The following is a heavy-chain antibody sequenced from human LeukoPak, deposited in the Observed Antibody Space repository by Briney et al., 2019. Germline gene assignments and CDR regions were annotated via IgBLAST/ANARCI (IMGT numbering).Heavy chain of an antibody. J-gene: IGHJ4*02. Sequence: ASVEVSCKAAGYTFTGYYMHWVRQAPGQGLEWMGWLNPNSGGTNYAQKFQGRVTMTRDTSISTAYMELSRLRSDDTAVYYCARGSDDFWSGYSPSYWGQGTLVTVSS. V-gene: IGHV1-2*02. CDR2: LNPNSGGT. CDR3: ARGSDDFWSGYSPSY. CDR1: GYTFTGYY. D-gene: IGHD3-3*01.